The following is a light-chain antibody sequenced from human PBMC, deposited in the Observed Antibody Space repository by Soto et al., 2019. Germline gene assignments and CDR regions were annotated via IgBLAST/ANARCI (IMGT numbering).Light chain of an antibody. CDR3: SSYTTSSTLV. CDR1: SSDVGGYDY. Sequence: QSVLTQPASVSGSPGQSITISCTGTSSDVGGYDYVSWYQRHPGKAPELMIFEVSNRPSGVSDRFSGSKSGHTASLTISGLQAEDEADYYCSSYTTSSTLVFGTGTKLTVL. CDR2: EVS. J-gene: IGLJ1*01. V-gene: IGLV2-14*01.